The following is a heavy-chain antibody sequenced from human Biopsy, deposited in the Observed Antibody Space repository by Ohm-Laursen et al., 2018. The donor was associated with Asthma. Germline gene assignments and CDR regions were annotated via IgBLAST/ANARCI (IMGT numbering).Heavy chain of an antibody. CDR3: AREGVAGTHIED. Sequence: SLRLSCAASRFTYEMHWVRQAPGKGLEWVAVISYDGSSIYYADSVKGRFTVSRDSSKNTLSLQMNSLTAEDTAVYYCAREGVAGTHIEDWGQGTLVTVSS. J-gene: IGHJ4*02. CDR2: ISYDGSSI. CDR1: RFTYE. V-gene: IGHV3-30-3*01. D-gene: IGHD6-19*01.